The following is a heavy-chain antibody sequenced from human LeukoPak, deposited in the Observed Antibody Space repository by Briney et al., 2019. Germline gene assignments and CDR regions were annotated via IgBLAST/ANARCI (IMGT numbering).Heavy chain of an antibody. Sequence: GGSLRLSCAASGFPFQDSGLSWVRQAPGKGLEWTSGINWNGDTTVYADSVKGRFTISRDNAKNYLYLQMNSLRADDTAFYYCARQTRGYVYYFDYWGQGTLVTVSS. CDR1: GFPFQDSG. D-gene: IGHD2-2*01. CDR3: ARQTRGYVYYFDY. CDR2: INWNGDTT. V-gene: IGHV3-20*04. J-gene: IGHJ4*02.